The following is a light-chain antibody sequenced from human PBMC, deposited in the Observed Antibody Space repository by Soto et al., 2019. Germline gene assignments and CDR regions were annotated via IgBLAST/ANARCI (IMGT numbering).Light chain of an antibody. CDR3: QQRSNWPLFT. V-gene: IGKV3-11*01. Sequence: EIVLTQSPATLSLSPGERATLSCRASQSVSSYLAWYQQKPGQAPRLLIYDASNRATGIPARFSGSGSGTDFTLNISSTDPENFAVYYCQQRSNWPLFTFGPGTKVDIK. J-gene: IGKJ3*01. CDR1: QSVSSY. CDR2: DAS.